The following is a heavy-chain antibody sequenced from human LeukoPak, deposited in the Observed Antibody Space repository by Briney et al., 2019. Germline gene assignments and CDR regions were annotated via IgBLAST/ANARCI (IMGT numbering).Heavy chain of an antibody. Sequence: PSETLSLTCAVYGGSFSGYYWSWIRQPPGKGLEWIGEINHSGSTNYNPSLKSRVTISVDTSKNQFSLKLSSVTAADTAVYYCARGYQLLWDYDYWGQGTLVTVSS. CDR3: ARGYQLLWDYDY. J-gene: IGHJ4*02. CDR1: GGSFSGYY. CDR2: INHSGST. D-gene: IGHD2-2*01. V-gene: IGHV4-34*01.